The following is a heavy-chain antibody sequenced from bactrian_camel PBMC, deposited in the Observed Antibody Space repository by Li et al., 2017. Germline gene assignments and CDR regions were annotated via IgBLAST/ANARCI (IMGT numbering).Heavy chain of an antibody. Sequence: HVQLVESGGGSVRAGGSLTLSCAVTGWRLTSACVGWFRQAPGKEREVVASVDSDGSTYYLNSVEGRFTIAHDNAKNTLYLQMNSLKPEDSAMYVCAADTGNGGAWMSEAKYRSWGQGTQVTVS. V-gene: IGHV3S57*01. CDR3: AADTGNGGAWMSEAKYRS. CDR2: VDSDGST. D-gene: IGHD7*01. CDR1: GWRLTSAC. J-gene: IGHJ4*01.